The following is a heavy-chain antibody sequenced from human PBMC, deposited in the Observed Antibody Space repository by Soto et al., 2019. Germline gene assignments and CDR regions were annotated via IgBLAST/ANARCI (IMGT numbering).Heavy chain of an antibody. J-gene: IGHJ4*02. D-gene: IGHD6-13*01. CDR3: VREGEQLVLDY. CDR1: GGSISRYY. Sequence: QVQLQESGPGLVKPSETLSLTCTVSGGSISRYYWSWIRQPPGKGLEWIGYISYSGSTNYNSSLNSRVTISVETSKNQFALQLSSVTAADTAVYYCVREGEQLVLDYWGQGTLVTVSS. CDR2: ISYSGST. V-gene: IGHV4-59*01.